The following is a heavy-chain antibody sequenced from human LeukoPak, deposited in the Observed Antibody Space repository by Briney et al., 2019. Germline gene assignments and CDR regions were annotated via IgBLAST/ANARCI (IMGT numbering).Heavy chain of an antibody. CDR2: IYPDDSDT. Sequence: GESLKISCKGSGYTFTNYWITWVRQMPGKCLEWMGVIYPDDSDTRYSPSFQGQVTISVDKSISTAYLQWSTLQASDTAVYYCATHRDTAMVLDYWGQGTPVTVSS. J-gene: IGHJ4*02. CDR3: ATHRDTAMVLDY. CDR1: GYTFTNYW. D-gene: IGHD5-18*01. V-gene: IGHV5-51*01.